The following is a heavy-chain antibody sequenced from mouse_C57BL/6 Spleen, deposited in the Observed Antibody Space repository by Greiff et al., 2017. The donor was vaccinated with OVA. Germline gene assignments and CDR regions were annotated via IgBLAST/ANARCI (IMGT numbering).Heavy chain of an antibody. J-gene: IGHJ3*01. Sequence: EVQGVESGGDLVKPGGSLKLSCAASGFTFSSYGMSWVRQTPDKRLEWVATISSGGSYTYYPDSVKGRFTISRDNAKNTLYLQMSSLKSEDTAMYYGARQGNDYWFAYWGQGTLVTVSA. CDR3: ARQGNDYWFAY. CDR1: GFTFSSYG. CDR2: ISSGGSYT. D-gene: IGHD2-4*01. V-gene: IGHV5-6*01.